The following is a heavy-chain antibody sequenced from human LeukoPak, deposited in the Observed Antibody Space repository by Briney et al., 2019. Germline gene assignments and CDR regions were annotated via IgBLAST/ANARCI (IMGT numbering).Heavy chain of an antibody. CDR2: MNPNSGNT. CDR1: GYTFTSYD. V-gene: IGHV1-8*01. J-gene: IGHJ6*02. D-gene: IGHD3-22*01. CDR3: ARLGDSSGYYGMDV. Sequence: ASVKVSCKASGYTFTSYDINWVRQATGQGLEWMGWMNPNSGNTGYAQKFQGRVTMTRNTSINTAYMERSSLRSEDTAVYYCARLGDSSGYYGMDVWGQGTTVTVSS.